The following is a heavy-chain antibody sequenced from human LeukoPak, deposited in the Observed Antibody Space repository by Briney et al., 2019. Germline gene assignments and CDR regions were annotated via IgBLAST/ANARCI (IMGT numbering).Heavy chain of an antibody. D-gene: IGHD3-22*01. Sequence: GGSLRLSCAASGFTFSSYGMHWVRQAPGKGLEWVAFIRYDGSNKYYADSVKGRFTISRDNSKNTLYLQMDSLRAEDTAVYYCAREPEEGYYDSSAQDYWGQGTLVTVSS. V-gene: IGHV3-30*02. CDR1: GFTFSSYG. CDR2: IRYDGSNK. J-gene: IGHJ4*02. CDR3: AREPEEGYYDSSAQDY.